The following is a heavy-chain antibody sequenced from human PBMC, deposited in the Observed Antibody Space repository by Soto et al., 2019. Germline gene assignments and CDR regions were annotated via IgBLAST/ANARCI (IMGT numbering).Heavy chain of an antibody. J-gene: IGHJ5*02. CDR1: GGSISSGDYY. CDR2: IYYSGST. Sequence: NPSETLSLTCTVSGGSISSGDYYWSWIRQPPGKGLEWIGYIYYSGSTYYNPSLKSRVTISVDTSKNQFSLKLSSVTAADTAVYYCARGNGVTPATRWFDPWGQGTLVTVSS. CDR3: ARGNGVTPATRWFDP. D-gene: IGHD1-1*01. V-gene: IGHV4-30-4*01.